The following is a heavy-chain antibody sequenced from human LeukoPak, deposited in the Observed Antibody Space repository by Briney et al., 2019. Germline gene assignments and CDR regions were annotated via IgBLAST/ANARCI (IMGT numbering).Heavy chain of an antibody. CDR2: INHNGNVN. V-gene: IGHV3-7*01. CDR1: GFTFSSYW. Sequence: GGSLRLSCAASGFTFSSYWMNWARQAPGKGLEWVASINHNGNVNYYVDSVKGRFTISRDNAKNTLFLQMNSLRTEDTAVYYCVRGIQSWFNGMDVWGQGTTVTVSS. D-gene: IGHD3-10*01. J-gene: IGHJ6*02. CDR3: VRGIQSWFNGMDV.